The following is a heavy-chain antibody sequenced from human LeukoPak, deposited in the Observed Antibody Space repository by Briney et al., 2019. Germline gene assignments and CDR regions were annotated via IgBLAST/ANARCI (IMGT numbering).Heavy chain of an antibody. CDR2: INPNSGDT. Sequence: ASVKVSCKASGYTFTGYYMHWVRQAPGQGLEWMGWINPNSGDTDYAQKFQGRVTMTRDTSISTAYMELSRLRSGDTAVYYCARESPRYCSGGSCYSGNWFDPWGQGTLVTVSS. D-gene: IGHD2-15*01. V-gene: IGHV1-2*02. J-gene: IGHJ5*02. CDR1: GYTFTGYY. CDR3: ARESPRYCSGGSCYSGNWFDP.